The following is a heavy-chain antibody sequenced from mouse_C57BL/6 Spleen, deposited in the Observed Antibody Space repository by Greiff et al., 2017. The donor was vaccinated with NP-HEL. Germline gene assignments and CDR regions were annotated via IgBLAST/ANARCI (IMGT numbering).Heavy chain of an antibody. J-gene: IGHJ2*01. Sequence: QVQLQQPGAELVKPGASVKLSCKASGYTFTSYWMQWVKQRPGQGLEWIGEIDPSDSYTNYNQKFKGKATLTVDTSSSTAYMQLSSLTSEDSAVYYCARKGRWGNPYYFDYWGQGTTLTVSS. V-gene: IGHV1-50*01. D-gene: IGHD2-1*01. CDR3: ARKGRWGNPYYFDY. CDR1: GYTFTSYW. CDR2: IDPSDSYT.